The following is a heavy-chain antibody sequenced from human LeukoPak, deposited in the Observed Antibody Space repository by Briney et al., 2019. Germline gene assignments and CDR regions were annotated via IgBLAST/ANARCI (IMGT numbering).Heavy chain of an antibody. Sequence: ASVKVSCKASGGTFSSYAISWVRQAPGQGLEWMGGIIPIFGTANYAQKFQGRVTITADESTSTAYMELSSLRSEDTAVYYCARSRPFRRAIAGSGWYWSYDYWGQGTLVTVSS. V-gene: IGHV1-69*13. D-gene: IGHD6-19*01. J-gene: IGHJ4*02. CDR3: ARSRPFRRAIAGSGWYWSYDY. CDR2: IIPIFGTA. CDR1: GGTFSSYA.